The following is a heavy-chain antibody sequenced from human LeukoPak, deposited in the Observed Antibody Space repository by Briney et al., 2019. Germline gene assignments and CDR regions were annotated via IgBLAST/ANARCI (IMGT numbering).Heavy chain of an antibody. J-gene: IGHJ4*02. D-gene: IGHD3-10*01. Sequence: SETLSLTCTVSGGSISGYYYNWIRQPPGKGLEWIGYIYYSGSTNYNPSLKSRVTISLDTSKNQFSLKLSSVTTADTAVYYCATMVQGIYTYFGSWGQGNLVAVSS. CDR3: ATMVQGIYTYFGS. CDR1: GGSISGYY. V-gene: IGHV4-59*01. CDR2: IYYSGST.